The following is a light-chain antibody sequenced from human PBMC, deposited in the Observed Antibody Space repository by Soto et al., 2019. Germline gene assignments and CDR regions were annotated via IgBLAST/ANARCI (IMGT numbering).Light chain of an antibody. CDR1: QTVTNN. CDR3: QQYHTWPGHT. J-gene: IGKJ2*01. V-gene: IGKV3-15*01. CDR2: GAS. Sequence: EIVMTQSPATRSLSPCERSILSFRASQTVTNNLAWYQQKPGQAPRLLIYGASTRVTGIPARFSGSGSVTEFTLTISSLQSEDFAVYYCQQYHTWPGHTFGQGTKVDIK.